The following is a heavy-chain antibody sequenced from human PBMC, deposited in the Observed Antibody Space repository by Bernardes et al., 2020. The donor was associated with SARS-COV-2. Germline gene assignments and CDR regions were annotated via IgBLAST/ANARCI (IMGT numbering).Heavy chain of an antibody. CDR3: AKGRGASCAGDCPSRSFDY. D-gene: IGHD2-21*02. J-gene: IGHJ4*02. V-gene: IGHV3-23*05. CDR1: GFTFGSYA. CDR2: VDTSNSET. Sequence: GGSLRLSCVVSGFTFGSYAMSWVRQSPGKGLEWVSIVDTSNSETQYAESVKGRFTISRDNSKNTLFLQMNSLRDEDTAVYYCAKGRGASCAGDCPSRSFDYWGQGSLVTVSS.